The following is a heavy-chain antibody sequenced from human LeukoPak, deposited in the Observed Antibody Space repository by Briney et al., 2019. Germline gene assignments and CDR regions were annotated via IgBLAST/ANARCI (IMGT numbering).Heavy chain of an antibody. V-gene: IGHV3-30*18. CDR3: AKVNGRQCSGGSCQGGWFDP. D-gene: IGHD2-15*01. Sequence: PGRSLRLSCAASGFTFSSYGMHWVRQAPGKGLEWVAVISYDGSNKYYADSVKGRFTISRDNSKSTLYLQMNSLRAEDTAVYYCAKVNGRQCSGGSCQGGWFDPWGQGTLVTVSS. J-gene: IGHJ5*02. CDR2: ISYDGSNK. CDR1: GFTFSSYG.